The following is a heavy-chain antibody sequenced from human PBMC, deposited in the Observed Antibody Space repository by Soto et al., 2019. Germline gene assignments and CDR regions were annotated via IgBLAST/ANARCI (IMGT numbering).Heavy chain of an antibody. CDR3: ARSPRSGSYDGASHY. CDR2: IIPIFGTA. V-gene: IGHV1-69*13. Sequence: GASVKVSCKASGGTFSSYAISWVRQAPGQGLEWMGGIIPIFGTANYAQKFQGRVTITADESTSTAYMELSSLRSEDTAVYYCARSPRSGSYDGASHYWSQGTLVTVSS. D-gene: IGHD1-26*01. CDR1: GGTFSSYA. J-gene: IGHJ4*02.